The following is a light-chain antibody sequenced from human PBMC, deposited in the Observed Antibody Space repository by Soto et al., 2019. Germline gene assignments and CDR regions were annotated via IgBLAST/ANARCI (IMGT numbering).Light chain of an antibody. Sequence: DAQMTQSPSSLSASVGDSVTITCRASQSIGTYLDLYQHKPGKAPKLLIYAASCLQSGVPSRFSGSGSGTDFTLTSSSLQPEDFATYYCQESHSTFGQGTKLEIK. J-gene: IGKJ2*01. V-gene: IGKV1-39*01. CDR3: QESHST. CDR1: QSIGTY. CDR2: AAS.